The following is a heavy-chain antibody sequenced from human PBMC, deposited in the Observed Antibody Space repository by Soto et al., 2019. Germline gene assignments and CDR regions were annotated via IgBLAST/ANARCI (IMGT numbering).Heavy chain of an antibody. CDR3: ARDNEARLDY. CDR2: IYYSGST. D-gene: IGHD2-8*01. Sequence: LSLTCTVSGGSISSYYWSWIRQPPGKGLVWIGYIYYSGSTNYNPSLKSRVTISVDTSKNQFSLKLSSVTAADTAVYYCARDNEARLDYWGQGTLVTV. J-gene: IGHJ4*02. CDR1: GGSISSYY. V-gene: IGHV4-59*01.